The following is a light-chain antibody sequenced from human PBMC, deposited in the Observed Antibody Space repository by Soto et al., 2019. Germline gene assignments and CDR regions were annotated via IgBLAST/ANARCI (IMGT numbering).Light chain of an antibody. CDR2: GAS. Sequence: AIRMTQSPSSLSASTGDRVTITCRASQGISSYLAWYQQKPGKAPKLLIYGASTLQSGVPSRFSGSGSGTDFTLTISSLQPEDVGTYYCQQTYSNFVSFGGGTKVDIK. J-gene: IGKJ4*01. CDR3: QQTYSNFVS. CDR1: QGISSY. V-gene: IGKV1-8*01.